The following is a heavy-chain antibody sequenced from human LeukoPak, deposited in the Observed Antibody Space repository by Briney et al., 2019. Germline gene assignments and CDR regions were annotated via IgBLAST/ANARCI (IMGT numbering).Heavy chain of an antibody. CDR1: GDSVSSNSSA. CDR2: TYYRSKWYN. D-gene: IGHD5-18*01. CDR3: ARIGYSYGGP. Sequence: SQTLSLTCAISGDSVSSNSSAWNRIRQSPSRGLEWLGRTYYRSKWYNDYAVSVKGRITINPDTSKNHFSLQLNSVTPEDTAIYYCARIGYSYGGPWGQGTLVTVSS. J-gene: IGHJ5*02. V-gene: IGHV6-1*01.